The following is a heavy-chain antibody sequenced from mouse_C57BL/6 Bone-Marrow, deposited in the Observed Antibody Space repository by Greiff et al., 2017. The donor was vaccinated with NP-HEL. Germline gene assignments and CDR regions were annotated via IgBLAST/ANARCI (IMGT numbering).Heavy chain of an antibody. CDR3: ARERRGTAQATMAY. D-gene: IGHD3-2*02. CDR2: INPYNGGT. Sequence: EVMLVESGPVLVKPGASVKMSCKASGYTFTDYYMNWVKQSHGKSLEWIGVINPYNGGTSYNQKFKGKATLTVDKSSSTAYMELNSLTSEDSAVYYCARERRGTAQATMAYWGQGTLVTVSA. CDR1: GYTFTDYY. J-gene: IGHJ3*01. V-gene: IGHV1-19*01.